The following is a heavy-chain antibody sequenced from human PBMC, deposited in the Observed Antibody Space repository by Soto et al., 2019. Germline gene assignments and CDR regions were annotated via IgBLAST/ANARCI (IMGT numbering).Heavy chain of an antibody. D-gene: IGHD3-9*01. CDR1: GGSFSGYY. CDR3: ARGQRGRGYDILTGYYKHYYYYMDV. J-gene: IGHJ6*03. CDR2: INHSGST. V-gene: IGHV4-34*01. Sequence: SETLSLTCGVFGGSFSGYYWSWIRQPPGRGLEWIGEINHSGSTNNNPSLKSRVTISVDTSKNQFSLKLSSVTAADTAVYYCARGQRGRGYDILTGYYKHYYYYMDVWGKGTTVTVSS.